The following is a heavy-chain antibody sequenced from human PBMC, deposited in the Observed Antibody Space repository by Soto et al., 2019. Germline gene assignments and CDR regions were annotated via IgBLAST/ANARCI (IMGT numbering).Heavy chain of an antibody. D-gene: IGHD4-17*01. J-gene: IGHJ3*02. CDR3: AHPRGYGVFDAYDI. CDR2: LTPSGGER. V-gene: IGHV3-23*01. CDR1: GFTFSTYA. Sequence: GGSLRLSCEASGFTFSTYAMSWVRQAPGKGLEWVSALTPSGGERFYADSVKGRFTISRDNPMNALYLQMNSLRIEDTAVYYCAHPRGYGVFDAYDIWGQGTMVTVSS.